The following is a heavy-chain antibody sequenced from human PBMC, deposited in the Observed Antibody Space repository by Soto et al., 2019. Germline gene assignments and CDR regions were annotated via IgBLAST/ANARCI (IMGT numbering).Heavy chain of an antibody. V-gene: IGHV4-59*08. D-gene: IGHD4-17*01. J-gene: IGHJ6*02. CDR1: SGPDSSHN. Sequence: QVQLQQSGPRLVKPSETLSLTCTVSSGPDSSHNWGWIRQPPGRGLEWIGYVYYTGDTAYNPSLRGRVTISADTSTNDISLTLNSVTAAETAVYYCVRQGIDYLHGLVDVWGQGTTVSVSS. CDR3: VRQGIDYLHGLVDV. CDR2: VYYTGDT.